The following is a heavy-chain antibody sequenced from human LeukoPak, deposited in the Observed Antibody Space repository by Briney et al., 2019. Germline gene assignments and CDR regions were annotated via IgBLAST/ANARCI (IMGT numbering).Heavy chain of an antibody. V-gene: IGHV1-2*02. J-gene: IGHJ4*02. CDR3: ARADELGDHHIDS. D-gene: IGHD2-21*02. Sequence: ASVKVSCKASGYTFTAYYIHWLRQAPGQGLEWMGWVNPNTGATMYAQKFQGRVTMTRDTSISTAYIDVSRLLSDDTAVSYCARADELGDHHIDSWGQGTLVTVSS. CDR1: GYTFTAYY. CDR2: VNPNTGAT.